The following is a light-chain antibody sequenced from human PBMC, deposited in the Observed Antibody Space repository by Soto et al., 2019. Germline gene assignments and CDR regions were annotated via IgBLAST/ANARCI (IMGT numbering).Light chain of an antibody. CDR3: QHWNDYSWT. Sequence: DIHMTQSPSTLSASVGDRVTITCRASQSISIWLAWHQQKPGKAPNLLIYKTSSLETGVPSRFSGSGSGTEFTLTISSLQPDDFATYYCQHWNDYSWTFGQGTKVEVK. J-gene: IGKJ1*01. CDR1: QSISIW. CDR2: KTS. V-gene: IGKV1-5*03.